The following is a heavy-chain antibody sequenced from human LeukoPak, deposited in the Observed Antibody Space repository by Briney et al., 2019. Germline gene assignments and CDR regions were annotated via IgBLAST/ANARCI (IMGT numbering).Heavy chain of an antibody. CDR3: TTERSSWYFLDY. D-gene: IGHD6-13*01. CDR2: IKSKTDGGTT. V-gene: IGHV3-15*01. Sequence: GGSLRLSCAASGFTFSNAWMRCVRQSPGRGLEWVGRIKSKTDGGTTDYAAPVKGRFTISRDDSKNTLYLQMNSLKTEDTAVYYCTTERSSWYFLDYWGQGTLVTVSS. J-gene: IGHJ4*02. CDR1: GFTFSNAW.